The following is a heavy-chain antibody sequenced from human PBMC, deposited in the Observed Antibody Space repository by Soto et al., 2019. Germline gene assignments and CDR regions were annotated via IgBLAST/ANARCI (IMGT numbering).Heavy chain of an antibody. J-gene: IGHJ6*03. D-gene: IGHD2-15*01. Sequence: ASVKVSCKASGGTFSSYTISWVRQAPGQGLEWMGRIIPILGIANYAQKFQGRVTITADKSTSTAYMELSSLRSEDTAVYYCAKLSDYYYYMDVWGKGTTVTVSS. V-gene: IGHV1-69*02. CDR1: GGTFSSYT. CDR3: AKLSDYYYYMDV. CDR2: IIPILGIA.